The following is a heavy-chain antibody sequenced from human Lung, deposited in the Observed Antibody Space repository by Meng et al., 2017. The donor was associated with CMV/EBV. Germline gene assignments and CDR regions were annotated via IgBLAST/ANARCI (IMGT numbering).Heavy chain of an antibody. Sequence: QVLLVQSGAEVKKPGAAVKVSCKASGYTFTGYYMHWVRQAPGQGLEWMGRINPNSGGTNYAQKFQGRVTMTRDTSISTAYMELSRLRSDDTAVYYCASSIFGVVIISPLGYWGQGTLVTVSS. V-gene: IGHV1-2*06. CDR1: GYTFTGYY. J-gene: IGHJ4*02. CDR2: INPNSGGT. CDR3: ASSIFGVVIISPLGY. D-gene: IGHD3-3*01.